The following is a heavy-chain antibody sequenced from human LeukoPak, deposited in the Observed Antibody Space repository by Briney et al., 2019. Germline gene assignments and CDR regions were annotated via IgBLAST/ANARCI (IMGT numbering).Heavy chain of an antibody. CDR3: AKDLGRYRNNLFDY. J-gene: IGHJ4*02. V-gene: IGHV3-23*01. D-gene: IGHD1-26*01. CDR2: ISGSGGST. CDR1: GFTFSAYA. Sequence: GGSLRLSCAASGFTFSAYAMSWVRQAPGKGLEWVSTISGSGGSTYYTDSVKGRFTISRYDSKNTLYLQMNSLRAEDTAVYYCAKDLGRYRNNLFDYWGQGTLVTVSS.